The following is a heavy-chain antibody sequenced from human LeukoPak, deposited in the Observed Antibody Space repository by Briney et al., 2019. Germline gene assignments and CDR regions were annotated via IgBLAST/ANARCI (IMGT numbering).Heavy chain of an antibody. D-gene: IGHD6-13*01. V-gene: IGHV1-46*01. CDR1: GYTFTSYY. CDR2: INPSGGST. Sequence: ASVKVSCKASGYTFTSYYMHWVRQAPGQGLEWMGIINPSGGSTSYAQKFQGRVTMTEDTSTDTAYMELSSLRSEDTAVYYCATAGTPGYWGQGTLVTVSS. CDR3: ATAGTPGY. J-gene: IGHJ4*02.